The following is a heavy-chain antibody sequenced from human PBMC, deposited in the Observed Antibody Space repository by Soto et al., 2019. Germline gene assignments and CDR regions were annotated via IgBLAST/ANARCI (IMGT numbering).Heavy chain of an antibody. CDR1: GFTFSSYG. CDR3: ARDSYYDFWSGFLSSDYYYGMDV. CDR2: IWYDGSNK. V-gene: IGHV3-33*01. D-gene: IGHD3-3*01. J-gene: IGHJ6*02. Sequence: QVQLVESGGGVVQPGRSLRLSCAASGFTFSSYGMHWVRQAPGKGLEWVAVIWYDGSNKYYADSVKGRFTISRDNSKNTLYLQMNSLRVEDTAVYYCARDSYYDFWSGFLSSDYYYGMDVWGQGTTVTVSS.